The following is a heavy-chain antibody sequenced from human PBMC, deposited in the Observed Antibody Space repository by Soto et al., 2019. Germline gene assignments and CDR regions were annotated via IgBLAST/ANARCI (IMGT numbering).Heavy chain of an antibody. CDR2: IKSDGSST. D-gene: IGHD3-16*01. CDR1: GFSFDNYA. CDR3: AQLGLMTFSHKHYFNH. Sequence: GGSLRLSCVASGFSFDNYAMSWVRQAPGRGLEWVSAIKSDGSSTYYAASVKDRFIISRDNSKNTLYLQLNSLRAEDTAAYYCAQLGLMTFSHKHYFNHWGRGTLVTVSS. J-gene: IGHJ4*02. V-gene: IGHV3-23*01.